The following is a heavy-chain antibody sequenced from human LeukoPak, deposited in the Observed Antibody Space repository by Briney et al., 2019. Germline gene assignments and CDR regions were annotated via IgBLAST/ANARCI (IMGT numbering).Heavy chain of an antibody. D-gene: IGHD3-3*01. CDR3: AKSSGYYYFDY. J-gene: IGHJ4*02. Sequence: GASVNVSCTASGYTFTIYDINWVRQATGQGLEWMGWMNPNSGNTGYAQTFQDRVTITRDTSATTAYMELNSLISEDTAVYYCAKSSGYYYFDYGGQGTLVAVS. CDR2: MNPNSGNT. CDR1: GYTFTIYD. V-gene: IGHV1-8*03.